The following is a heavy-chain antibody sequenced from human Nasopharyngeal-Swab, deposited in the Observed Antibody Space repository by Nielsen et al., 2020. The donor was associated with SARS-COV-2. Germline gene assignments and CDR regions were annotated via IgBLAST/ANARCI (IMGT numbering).Heavy chain of an antibody. CDR2: ISAYNGNT. J-gene: IGHJ4*02. CDR3: ARVGAMVRGVIIPNPIDY. V-gene: IGHV1-18*01. CDR1: GYTFASYG. D-gene: IGHD3-10*01. Sequence: ASVKVSCKASGYTFASYGISWVRQALGQGLEWMGWISAYNGNTNYAQKLQGRVTMTTDTSTSTAYMELRSLRSDDTAVYYCARVGAMVRGVIIPNPIDYWGQGTLVTVSS.